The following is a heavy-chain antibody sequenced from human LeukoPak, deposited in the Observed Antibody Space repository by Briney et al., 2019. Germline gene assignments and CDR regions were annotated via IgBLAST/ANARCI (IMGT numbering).Heavy chain of an antibody. CDR3: ARGANWFDP. CDR1: GGSVSSYY. D-gene: IGHD3-16*01. V-gene: IGHV4-59*02. Sequence: SETLSLTCTVSGGSVSSYYWSWIRQPPGKGLEWIGYIYYSGSTNYNPSLKSRVTISVDTSKNQFSLKLSSVTAADTAVYYCARGANWFDPWGQGTLVTVSS. CDR2: IYYSGST. J-gene: IGHJ5*02.